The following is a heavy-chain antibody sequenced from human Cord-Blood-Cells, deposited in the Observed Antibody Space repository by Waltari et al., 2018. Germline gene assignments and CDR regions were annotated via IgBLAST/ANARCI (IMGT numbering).Heavy chain of an antibody. V-gene: IGHV3-73*02. CDR3: TSRGGLTTDY. Sequence: VQLVESGGGLVQRGGSLQLSCAASGFTFSGSAMHWIRQASGKGLEWVGRIRSKANSYATAYAASVKGRFTISRDDSKNTAYLQMNSLKTEDTAVYYCTSRGGLTTDYWGQGTLVTVSS. CDR2: IRSKANSYAT. CDR1: GFTFSGSA. J-gene: IGHJ4*02. D-gene: IGHD3-10*01.